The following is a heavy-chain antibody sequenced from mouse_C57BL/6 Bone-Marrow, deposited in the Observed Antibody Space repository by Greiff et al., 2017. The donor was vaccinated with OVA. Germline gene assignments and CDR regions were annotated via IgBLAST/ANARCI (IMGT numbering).Heavy chain of an antibody. Sequence: QVQLQQSGAELVRPGTSVKVSCKASGYAFTNYLIEWVKQRPGQGLEWIGVINPGSGGTNYNEKFKGKATLTADKSSSTAYMQLSSLTSEDSAVDFCARNYSNYPFAYWGQGTLVTVSA. CDR2: INPGSGGT. D-gene: IGHD2-5*01. V-gene: IGHV1-54*01. CDR3: ARNYSNYPFAY. CDR1: GYAFTNYL. J-gene: IGHJ3*01.